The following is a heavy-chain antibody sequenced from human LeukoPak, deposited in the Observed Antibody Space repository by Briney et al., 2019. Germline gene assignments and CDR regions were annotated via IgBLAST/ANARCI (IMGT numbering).Heavy chain of an antibody. D-gene: IGHD2-2*01. CDR2: INPKNGAT. CDR1: GYTFTGYY. V-gene: IGHV1-2*02. CDR3: ARDYTRNAFDI. Sequence: GASVKVSCKASGYTFTGYYIHWVRQAPGQGLEWMGWINPKNGATHYAQNFLGRVTMTRDTSISTAYMELSRLTSDDTAVYYCARDYTRNAFDIWGQGTMATVSS. J-gene: IGHJ3*02.